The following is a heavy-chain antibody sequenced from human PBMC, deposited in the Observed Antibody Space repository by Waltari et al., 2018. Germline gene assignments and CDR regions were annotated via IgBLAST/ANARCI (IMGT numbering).Heavy chain of an antibody. CDR1: GGSFSGYY. Sequence: QVQLQQWGAGLLKPSETLSLTCAVYGGSFSGYYWSWIRQPPGKGLEWIGEINHSGSTNYNSSLKILFTISVDTSKNQFSLKLSSVTAADTAVYYCARKEGVTGTPYYFDYWGQGTLVTVSS. J-gene: IGHJ4*02. D-gene: IGHD1-7*01. CDR3: ARKEGVTGTPYYFDY. V-gene: IGHV4-34*01. CDR2: INHSGST.